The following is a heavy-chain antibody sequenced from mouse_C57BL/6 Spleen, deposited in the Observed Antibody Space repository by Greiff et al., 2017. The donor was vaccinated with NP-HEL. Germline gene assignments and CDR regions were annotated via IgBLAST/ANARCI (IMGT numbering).Heavy chain of an antibody. V-gene: IGHV1-55*01. CDR3: ARGYYDYDRSFAY. Sequence: VQLQQPGAELVKPGASVKMSCKASGYTFTSYWITWVKQRPGQGLEWIGDIYPGSGSTNYNEKFKSKATLTVDTSSSTAYMQLSSLTSEDSAVYYCARGYYDYDRSFAYWGQGTLVTVSA. D-gene: IGHD2-4*01. CDR1: GYTFTSYW. J-gene: IGHJ3*01. CDR2: IYPGSGST.